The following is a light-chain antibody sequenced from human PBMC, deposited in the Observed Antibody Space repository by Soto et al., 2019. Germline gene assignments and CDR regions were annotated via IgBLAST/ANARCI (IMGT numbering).Light chain of an antibody. CDR1: QSISTN. V-gene: IGKV1-39*01. Sequence: DIQMTQSPSSLSASGGDRVTITCRASQSISTNLSWYQKKPGKAPKLLISGASSLQSGVPSRFSGSGSGTDFSLTISSLQPEDFAIYFCQQSYITLYSFGQGTNLEIK. CDR2: GAS. CDR3: QQSYITLYS. J-gene: IGKJ2*03.